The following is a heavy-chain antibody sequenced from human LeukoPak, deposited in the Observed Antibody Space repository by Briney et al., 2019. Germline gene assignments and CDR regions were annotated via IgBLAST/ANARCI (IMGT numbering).Heavy chain of an antibody. V-gene: IGHV3-7*03. J-gene: IGHJ6*02. CDR2: IKQDGSEK. Sequence: HPGGSLRLSCAASGFTFSGYWMSWVRQAPGKGLEWVANIKQDGSEKYYVDSVKGRFTISRDNAKNSLYLQMNSLRAEDTALYYCAKGGEYCSSTSCLSPPFGMDVWGQGTTVTVSS. CDR3: AKGGEYCSSTSCLSPPFGMDV. D-gene: IGHD2-2*01. CDR1: GFTFSGYW.